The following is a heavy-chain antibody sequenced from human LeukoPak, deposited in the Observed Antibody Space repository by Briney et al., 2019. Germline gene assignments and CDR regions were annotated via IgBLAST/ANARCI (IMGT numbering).Heavy chain of an antibody. D-gene: IGHD6-6*01. Sequence: GGSLRLSCAASGFTFSQFGMHWVRQAPGRGLEWVAIIWYDGSEKFYGDSVKGRFTISRDNSKNTLYLQMNSVRAEDTAVYYCPRDRGTTSSAGYYFDYWGQRTLVTVSS. CDR3: PRDRGTTSSAGYYFDY. V-gene: IGHV3-33*01. CDR2: IWYDGSEK. J-gene: IGHJ4*02. CDR1: GFTFSQFG.